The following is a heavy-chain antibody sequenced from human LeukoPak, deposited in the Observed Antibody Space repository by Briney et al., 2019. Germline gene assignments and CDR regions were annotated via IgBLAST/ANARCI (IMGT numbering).Heavy chain of an antibody. Sequence: SQTLSLTCAISGDSVSSNSAAWNWIRQSPSRGLEWLGRTYYRSKWYNDYAVSVKSRITINPDTSKNQFSLQLNSVTPEDTAVYYCAREERGYSGYDYYYYYGMDVWGQGTTVTVSS. CDR1: GDSVSSNSAA. CDR2: TYYRSKWYN. J-gene: IGHJ6*02. V-gene: IGHV6-1*01. D-gene: IGHD5-12*01. CDR3: AREERGYSGYDYYYYYGMDV.